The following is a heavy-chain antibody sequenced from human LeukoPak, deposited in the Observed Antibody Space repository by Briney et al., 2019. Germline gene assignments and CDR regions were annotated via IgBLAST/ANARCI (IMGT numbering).Heavy chain of an antibody. V-gene: IGHV1-18*01. CDR3: ARDRQHFDWLFQNYYYYGMDG. CDR1: GYTFTSYG. J-gene: IGHJ6*02. CDR2: ISAYNGNT. Sequence: ASVKVSCKASGYTFTSYGISWVRQAPGQGLEWMGWISAYNGNTNYAQKLQGRVTMTTDTSTSTAYMELRSLRSDDTAVYYCARDRQHFDWLFQNYYYYGMDGWGQGTTVTVSS. D-gene: IGHD3-9*01.